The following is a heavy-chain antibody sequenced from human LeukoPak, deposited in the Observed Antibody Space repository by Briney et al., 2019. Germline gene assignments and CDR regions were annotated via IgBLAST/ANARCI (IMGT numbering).Heavy chain of an antibody. V-gene: IGHV1-2*06. CDR3: ARAWDSSGYYLIDY. CDR2: INPNSGGT. J-gene: IGHJ4*02. CDR1: GYTFTGYY. Sequence: ASVKVSCKASGYTFTGYYMHWVGQAPGQGLEWMGRINPNSGGTNYAQKFQGRVTMNRDTSISTAYMEMSRLRYDDTAVYYCARAWDSSGYYLIDYWGQGTLVTVSS. D-gene: IGHD3-22*01.